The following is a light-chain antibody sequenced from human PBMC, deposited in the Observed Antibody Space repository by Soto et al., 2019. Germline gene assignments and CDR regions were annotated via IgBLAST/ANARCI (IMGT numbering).Light chain of an antibody. V-gene: IGLV2-11*01. J-gene: IGLJ1*01. CDR1: SSDFGGYNY. CDR3: CSYAVSYTLYV. Sequence: QSVLTQPRSVSGSPGQSVTISCTGTSSDFGGYNYVSWYQQHPGKAPKLMIYDVNKRPSGVPDRFSGSKSGNTASLTISGLQAEDEADYFCCSYAVSYTLYVFGTGTKVTVL. CDR2: DVN.